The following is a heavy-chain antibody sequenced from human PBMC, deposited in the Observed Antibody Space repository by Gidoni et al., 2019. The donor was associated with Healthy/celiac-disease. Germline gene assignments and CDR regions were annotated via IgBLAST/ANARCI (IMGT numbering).Heavy chain of an antibody. Sequence: QVQQVQSGAEVKKPGSSVKVSCKASGGTVSSYAISWVRQAPGQGLEWMGGIIPIFGTANDAQKFQGRVTITADESTSTAYMELSSLRSEDTAVYYGATGRSSGYYYYYMDVWGKGTTVTVSS. J-gene: IGHJ6*03. V-gene: IGHV1-69*01. CDR3: ATGRSSGYYYYYMDV. CDR2: IIPIFGTA. D-gene: IGHD6-6*01. CDR1: GGTVSSYA.